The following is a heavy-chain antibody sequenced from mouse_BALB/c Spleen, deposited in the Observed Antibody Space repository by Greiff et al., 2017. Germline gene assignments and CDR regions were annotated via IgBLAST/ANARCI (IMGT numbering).Heavy chain of an antibody. CDR3: ARHEGYFDY. V-gene: IGHV5-12-2*01. J-gene: IGHJ2*01. CDR2: ISNGGGST. CDR1: GFTFSSYT. Sequence: EVKVVESGGGLVQPGGSLKLSCAASGFTFSSYTMAWVRQTPEKRLEWVAYISNGGGSTYYPDTVKGRFTISRDNAKNTLYLQMSSLKSEDTAMYYCARHEGYFDYWGQGTTLTVSS.